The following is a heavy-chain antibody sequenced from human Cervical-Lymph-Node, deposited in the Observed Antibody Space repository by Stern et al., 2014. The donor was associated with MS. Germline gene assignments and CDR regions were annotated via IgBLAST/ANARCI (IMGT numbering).Heavy chain of an antibody. Sequence: EVHLVESGGGLVQPGGSLRLSCTASGVSVSASYMTWVRQAPGQGLEWVALIYSSNNVNYGDSVKGRFTIARDRSKNTVHLQMNSLRVEDTGVYYCTIEMAARRFDPWGQGTLVAVSS. CDR2: IYSSNNV. D-gene: IGHD6-6*01. CDR3: TIEMAARRFDP. V-gene: IGHV3-66*01. CDR1: GVSVSASY. J-gene: IGHJ5*02.